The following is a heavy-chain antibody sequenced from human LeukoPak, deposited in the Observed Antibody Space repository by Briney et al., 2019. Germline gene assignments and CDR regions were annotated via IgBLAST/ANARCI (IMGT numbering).Heavy chain of an antibody. CDR2: ISSSSSTI. J-gene: IGHJ1*01. V-gene: IGHV3-48*01. Sequence: GGSLRLSCAASGFTFSSYSMNWVRQAPGKGQEWVSYISSSSSTIYYADSVKGRFTISRDNAKNSLYLQMNSLRAEDTAVYYCARDGNTAMVTPKYLQHWGQGTLVTFSS. CDR3: ARDGNTAMVTPKYLQH. CDR1: GFTFSSYS. D-gene: IGHD5-18*01.